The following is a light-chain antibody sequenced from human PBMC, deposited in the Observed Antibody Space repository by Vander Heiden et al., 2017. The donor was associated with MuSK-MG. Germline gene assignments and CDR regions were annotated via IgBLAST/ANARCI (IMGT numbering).Light chain of an antibody. CDR2: SNN. V-gene: IGLV1-47*02. J-gene: IGLJ3*02. CDR1: SANIGSNY. CDR3: AAWDDSLSGPEWV. Sequence: QSVLPQPPSASGTPGQTVTIVCSWSSANIGSNYVYWYQQLPGTAPKLLIYSNNQRPSGVPDPFSGSTSGTSASLAISGLRSEDEADYYCAAWDDSLSGPEWVFGGGTKLTVL.